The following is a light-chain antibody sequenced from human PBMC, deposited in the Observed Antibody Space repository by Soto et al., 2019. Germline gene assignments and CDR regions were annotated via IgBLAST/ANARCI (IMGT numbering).Light chain of an antibody. V-gene: IGLV2-14*01. CDR1: NNDIGRYTY. J-gene: IGLJ2*01. CDR3: ASYTSSSTSVI. CDR2: EVS. Sequence: QSVLTQPASVSGSLGQSITISCTGTNNDIGRYTYVSWYQQHPDKAPKLIIFEVSNRPSGISSRFSGSKSGNTASLTISGLQAEDEADYYCASYTSSSTSVIFGRGTKLTVL.